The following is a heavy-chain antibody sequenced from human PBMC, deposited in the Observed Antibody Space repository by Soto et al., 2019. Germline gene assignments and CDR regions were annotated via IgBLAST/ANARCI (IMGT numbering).Heavy chain of an antibody. D-gene: IGHD6-13*01. V-gene: IGHV2-5*02. CDR1: RFSLSTSGVG. CDR3: AHRRLQAYSSSWYFDY. J-gene: IGHJ4*02. CDR2: IYWDDDK. Sequence: SGPTLVNPTQTLTLTCTFSRFSLSTSGVGVGWIRQAPGKALEWLALIYWDDDKRYSPSLKRRLTITKDTSKNPVVLTMTNMDPVDTATYYCAHRRLQAYSSSWYFDYWGQGTLVTVSA.